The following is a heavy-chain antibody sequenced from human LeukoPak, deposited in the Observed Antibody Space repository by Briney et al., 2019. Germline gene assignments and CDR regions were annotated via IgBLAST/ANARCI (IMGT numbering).Heavy chain of an antibody. J-gene: IGHJ4*02. CDR1: GFTFSSYG. Sequence: GGSLRLSCAASGFTFSSYGMHWVRQAPGKGLEWVAVISYDGSNKYYADSVKGRFTISRDNSKNTLYLQMNSLRAEDTAVYYCAKDPITMIVVVTYFDYWGQGTLVTVSS. V-gene: IGHV3-30*18. CDR2: ISYDGSNK. CDR3: AKDPITMIVVVTYFDY. D-gene: IGHD3-22*01.